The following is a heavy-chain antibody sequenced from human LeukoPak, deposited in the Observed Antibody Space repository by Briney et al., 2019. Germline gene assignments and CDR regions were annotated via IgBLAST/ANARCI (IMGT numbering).Heavy chain of an antibody. CDR2: INPNSGDT. J-gene: IGHJ4*02. V-gene: IGHV1-2*06. Sequence: GASVKVSCKASGYTFTRYYVHWVRQAPGQGLEWMGRINPNSGDTNYAQKFQGRVTMTRDTSISTAYMELSRLRSDDPAVYYCSRGYCGRDCFPDYWGQGTLVTVSS. CDR1: GYTFTRYY. D-gene: IGHD2-21*02. CDR3: SRGYCGRDCFPDY.